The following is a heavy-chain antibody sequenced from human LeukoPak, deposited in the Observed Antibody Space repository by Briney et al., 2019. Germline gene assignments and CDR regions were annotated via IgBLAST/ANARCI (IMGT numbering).Heavy chain of an antibody. J-gene: IGHJ4*02. V-gene: IGHV3-7*01. CDR2: IKQDGSEK. CDR1: GFTFSSYW. D-gene: IGHD3-3*01. CDR3: ARDNTVDDFWSGYSSYYFDY. Sequence: PGGSLRLSCAASGFTFSSYWMSWVCQAPGKGLEWVANIKQDGSEKYYVDSVKGRFTISRDNAKNSLYLQMNSLRAEDTAVYYCARDNTVDDFWSGYSSYYFDYWGQGTLVTVSS.